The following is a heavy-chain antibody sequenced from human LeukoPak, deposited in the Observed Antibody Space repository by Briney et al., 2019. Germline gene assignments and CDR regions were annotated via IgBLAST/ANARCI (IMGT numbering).Heavy chain of an antibody. Sequence: GGSLRLSCPPSGFTFSSHAMSWVRPPAGRGLEWVSAISGRGGSTYYADSVKGRFSISTDNYKKTLYLQMNSLRAEDTAVYYCAKDQHSSSSVPEDYDYGMDVWGKGTTVTVSS. J-gene: IGHJ6*04. CDR1: GFTFSSHA. V-gene: IGHV3-23*01. CDR3: AKDQHSSSSVPEDYDYGMDV. CDR2: ISGRGGST. D-gene: IGHD6-13*01.